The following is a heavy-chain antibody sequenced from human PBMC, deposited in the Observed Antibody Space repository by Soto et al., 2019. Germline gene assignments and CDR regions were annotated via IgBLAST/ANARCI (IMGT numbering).Heavy chain of an antibody. CDR2: IYWDDDK. CDR1: GFSLGTRGVG. Sequence: SGPTLVNPTQTLTLTCTFSGFSLGTRGVGVGWIRQSPGKALEWLALIYWDDDKRYSPSLKSRLTITKDTSKNKVVLTMTNMDPVHTATYHCEHSSVSLGFLEWPHTRVLDYWGQGSLGTVS. CDR3: EHSSVSLGFLEWPHTRVLDY. D-gene: IGHD3-3*01. V-gene: IGHV2-5*02. J-gene: IGHJ4*02.